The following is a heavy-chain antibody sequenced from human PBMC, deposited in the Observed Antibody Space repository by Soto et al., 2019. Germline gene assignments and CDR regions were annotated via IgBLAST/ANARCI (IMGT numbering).Heavy chain of an antibody. Sequence: EVQLVESGGGLVQPGGSLRLSCAASGFTFSSYWMHWVRQAPGKGLVWVSRVNSDGSSTSYADSVKGRFTISRDNAKNTLYLQMNSLRAEDKAVYYCASGQKYSSGWYGGPELVNYLGQGTRVTVSS. CDR3: ASGQKYSSGWYGGPELVNY. D-gene: IGHD6-19*01. V-gene: IGHV3-74*01. CDR2: VNSDGSST. CDR1: GFTFSSYW. J-gene: IGHJ4*02.